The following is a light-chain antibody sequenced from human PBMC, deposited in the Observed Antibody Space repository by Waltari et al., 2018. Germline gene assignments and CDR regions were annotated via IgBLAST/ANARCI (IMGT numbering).Light chain of an antibody. CDR1: SPNIGAGYA. CDR3: QSYDSSLSGYYV. J-gene: IGLJ1*01. Sequence: QSVLTQPPSVSGAPGQTVTIPCTGSSPNIGAGYAVHWDQQLPATAPKLLIYGNSNRPSGVPDRFSGSKSGTSASLAITGLQAEDEADYYCQSYDSSLSGYYVFGTGTKVTVL. V-gene: IGLV1-40*01. CDR2: GNS.